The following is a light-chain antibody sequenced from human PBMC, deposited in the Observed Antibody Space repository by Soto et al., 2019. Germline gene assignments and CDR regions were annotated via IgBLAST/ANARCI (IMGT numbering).Light chain of an antibody. CDR3: QKYNSGPFT. V-gene: IGKV1-27*01. CDR1: QGISNY. J-gene: IGKJ3*01. Sequence: DIQMTQSPSSLSASVGDRVTITCRAIQGISNYLAWYQHKPGKVPKLLLYAASTLQSGVSSRFSGSGSGTDFTLTISSLQPEDVATDYCQKYNSGPFTFGPGTKVDIK. CDR2: AAS.